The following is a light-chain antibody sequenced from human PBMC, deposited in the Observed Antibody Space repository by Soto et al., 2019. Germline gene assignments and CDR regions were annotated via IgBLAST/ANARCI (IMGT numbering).Light chain of an antibody. V-gene: IGKV2-28*01. J-gene: IGKJ4*01. Sequence: DIVLTQSPLSLPVTPGEPASISCRASQSLLFRNGYNYLDWYLQKPGQSPQLLIYLGSSRASGVPDRFSVSGSCTDFTLKISRVEAEDVGVYYCKQAVQNPLTFGGGTRVEIK. CDR3: KQAVQNPLT. CDR1: QSLLFRNGYNY. CDR2: LGS.